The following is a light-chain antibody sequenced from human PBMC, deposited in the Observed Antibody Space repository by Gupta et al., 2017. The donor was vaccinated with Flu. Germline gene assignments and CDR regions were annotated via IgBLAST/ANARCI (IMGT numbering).Light chain of an antibody. CDR1: ALQKQY. Sequence: SYELTQPPSVSVAPGPTARITCSGDALQKQYAYWYQQKPGQPPVLVIYKDSERPSGIPERFSGSSSGTTVTLTISGVQAEDEADDDCQSADSSGTSVFGGGTKLTVL. J-gene: IGLJ3*02. CDR3: QSADSSGTSV. CDR2: KDS. V-gene: IGLV3-25*02.